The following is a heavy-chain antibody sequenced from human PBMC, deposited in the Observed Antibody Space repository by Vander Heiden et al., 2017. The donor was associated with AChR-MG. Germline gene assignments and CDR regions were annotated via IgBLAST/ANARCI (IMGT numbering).Heavy chain of an antibody. CDR1: GSTFSSYA. Sequence: EVQLLESDGGLVQPGGSLRLSCAASGSTFSSYAIGWVRQRPGKGLEWVSAISGRGGSTYYADSVKGRFTISRDNSKNTLYLQMNSLRAEDTAVYYCAKVIVMAQHWGQGTLVTVSS. V-gene: IGHV3-23*01. CDR3: AKVIVMAQH. D-gene: IGHD2-15*01. J-gene: IGHJ4*02. CDR2: ISGRGGST.